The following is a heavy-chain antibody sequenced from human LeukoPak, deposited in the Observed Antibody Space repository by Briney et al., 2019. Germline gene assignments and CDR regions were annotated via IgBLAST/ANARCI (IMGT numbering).Heavy chain of an antibody. Sequence: PSETLSLTCSVSGGSISSSHYYWGWIRQPPGKGLEWIGTIYYSGTTYYNPSLESRVTISEDTSKNQFSLTLRSMTAADTAVYYCARQISDYYYYYIDVWGKGTTVTVSS. D-gene: IGHD3-10*01. CDR1: GGSISSSHYY. CDR2: IYYSGTT. V-gene: IGHV4-39*01. CDR3: ARQISDYYYYYIDV. J-gene: IGHJ6*03.